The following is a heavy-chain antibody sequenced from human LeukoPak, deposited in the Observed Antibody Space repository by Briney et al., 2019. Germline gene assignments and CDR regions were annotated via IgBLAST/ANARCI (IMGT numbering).Heavy chain of an antibody. D-gene: IGHD3-10*01. Sequence: GGSLRLSCATSGFTFSSYWMSWVRQAPGKGLEWVSGINWNGGSTGYADSVKGRFTISRDNAKNSLYLQMNSLRAEDTALYYCARVMASIGSGIDYWGQGTLVTVSS. J-gene: IGHJ4*02. V-gene: IGHV3-20*04. CDR3: ARVMASIGSGIDY. CDR1: GFTFSSYW. CDR2: INWNGGST.